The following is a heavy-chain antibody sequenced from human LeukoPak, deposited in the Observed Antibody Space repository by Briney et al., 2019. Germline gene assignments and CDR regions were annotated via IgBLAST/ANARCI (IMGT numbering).Heavy chain of an antibody. CDR2: IHYSGSP. V-gene: IGHV4-59*08. Sequence: SETLSLTCTVSGVSNYWSWIRQPPGKGLEWIGYIHYSGSPNYNPSLKSRVTISIDTSKNQFSLRLNSVTAEDTAVYYCARHSNWNAGVDWFDPWGQGTLVTVSS. CDR1: GVSNY. CDR3: ARHSNWNAGVDWFDP. J-gene: IGHJ5*02. D-gene: IGHD1-20*01.